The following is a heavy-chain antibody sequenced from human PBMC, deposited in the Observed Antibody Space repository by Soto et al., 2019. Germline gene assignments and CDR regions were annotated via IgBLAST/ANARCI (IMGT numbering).Heavy chain of an antibody. J-gene: IGHJ4*02. Sequence: PGGSLRLSCAASGFTFSNFGMHWVRQAPGKGLEWVAVISYDEDNKYYADSVKGRFAISRDNSKNTLYLQMNSLRAEDTAVYYCAKGSYRPHDYWGQGTLVTVSS. CDR1: GFTFSNFG. CDR3: AKGSYRPHDY. V-gene: IGHV3-30*18. D-gene: IGHD3-16*02. CDR2: ISYDEDNK.